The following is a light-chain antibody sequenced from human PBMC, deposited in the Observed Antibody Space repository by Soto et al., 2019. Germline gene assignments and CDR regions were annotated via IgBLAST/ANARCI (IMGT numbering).Light chain of an antibody. J-gene: IGKJ1*01. CDR1: QSVSSN. CDR2: GAS. CDR3: QQYGSSPRT. Sequence: EIVMTQSPATLSVSPGERATLSCRASQSVSSNLAWYQQKPGQAPSLLIYGASTRATGTPARFSGSGSGTDFTLTISRLEPEDFAVYYCQQYGSSPRTFGQGTKV. V-gene: IGKV3-15*01.